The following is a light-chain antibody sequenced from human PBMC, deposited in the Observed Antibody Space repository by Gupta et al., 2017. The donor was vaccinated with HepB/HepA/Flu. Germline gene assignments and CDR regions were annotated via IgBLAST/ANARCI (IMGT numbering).Light chain of an antibody. CDR3: QQYNTYPRT. V-gene: IGKV1-5*03. CDR2: KAS. CDR1: QSISSW. Sequence: DIQMTQSPPTLSASVGDRVTITSRASQSISSWLAWYQQKTGKAPKLLLYKASSLESGVPSRFSGSGSGTEFTLTISSRQPDDYATYYCQQYNTYPRTFGQGTKVEIK. J-gene: IGKJ1*01.